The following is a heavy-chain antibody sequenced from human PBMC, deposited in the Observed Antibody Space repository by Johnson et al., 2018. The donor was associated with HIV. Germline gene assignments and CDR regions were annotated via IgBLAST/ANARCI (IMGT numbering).Heavy chain of an antibody. CDR2: ISWNSGSI. CDR1: GFTFDDYG. D-gene: IGHD5-24*01. Sequence: VLLVESGGGLVQPGGSLRLSCAASGFTFDDYGLTWVRQAPGKGLEWVSGISWNSGSIGYADSVEGRFTISRDNSKNTLHLQMNSLRVEDTAVYYCAKDFTDGAFDIWGRGTMVTVSS. J-gene: IGHJ3*02. CDR3: AKDFTDGAFDI. V-gene: IGHV3-9*01.